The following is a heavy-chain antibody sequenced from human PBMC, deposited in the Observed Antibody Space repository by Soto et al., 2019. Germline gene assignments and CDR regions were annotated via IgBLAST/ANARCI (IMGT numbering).Heavy chain of an antibody. Sequence: QVQLVESGGGVVQPGRSLRLSCAASGFTFSNYGMHWARQAPGKGLEWVAGISYDGSNKYYADSVKGRFTISRDNSKNTLYLQMNSLGTEDTAVYYCAGGWYFFDYCGQGTLVTVSP. J-gene: IGHJ4*02. CDR2: ISYDGSNK. CDR1: GFTFSNYG. D-gene: IGHD6-19*01. V-gene: IGHV3-30*03. CDR3: AGGWYFFDY.